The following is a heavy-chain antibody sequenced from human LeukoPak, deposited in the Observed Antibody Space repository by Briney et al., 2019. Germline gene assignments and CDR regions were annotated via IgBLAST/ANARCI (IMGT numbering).Heavy chain of an antibody. Sequence: ASVKVSCKASGYTFTGYGISWVRQAPGQGLEWMGWISAYNGNTKYAQTLQGRVTMTTDTSTSTAYMELRSLRSDDTAVYYCARVRGELRDGDYWGQGTLVTVSS. CDR1: GYTFTGYG. J-gene: IGHJ4*02. D-gene: IGHD5-24*01. CDR3: ARVRGELRDGDY. V-gene: IGHV1-18*01. CDR2: ISAYNGNT.